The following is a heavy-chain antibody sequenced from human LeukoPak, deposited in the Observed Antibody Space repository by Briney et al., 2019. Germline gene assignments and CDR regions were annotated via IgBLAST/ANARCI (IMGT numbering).Heavy chain of an antibody. J-gene: IGHJ6*03. CDR2: INPNSGGT. Sequence: ASVKVSCKASGYTFTSYGISWVRQAPGQGLEWMGWINPNSGGTNYAQKFQGRVTMTRDTSISTAYMELSRLRSDDTAVYYCARVGYSSGWYGGDYYYYYMDVWGKGTTVTVSS. V-gene: IGHV1-2*02. CDR1: GYTFTSYG. CDR3: ARVGYSSGWYGGDYYYYYMDV. D-gene: IGHD6-19*01.